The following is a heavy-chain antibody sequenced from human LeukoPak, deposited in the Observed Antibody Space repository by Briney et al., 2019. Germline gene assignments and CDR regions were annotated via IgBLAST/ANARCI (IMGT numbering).Heavy chain of an antibody. V-gene: IGHV3-15*01. CDR2: IKSKTDGGTT. CDR3: TTDKLMSGSYYAFDI. J-gene: IGHJ3*02. D-gene: IGHD1-26*01. CDR1: GFTFSNAW. Sequence: GGSLRLSCAASGFTFSNAWMSWVRQAPGKGLEWVGRIKSKTDGGTTDYAAPVKGRFTISRDDSKNTLYLQMNSLKTEDTAVYYCTTDKLMSGSYYAFDIWGQGTMVTVSS.